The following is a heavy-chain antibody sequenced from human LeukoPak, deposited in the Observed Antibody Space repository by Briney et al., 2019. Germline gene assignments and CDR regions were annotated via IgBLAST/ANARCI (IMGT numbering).Heavy chain of an antibody. CDR3: ARLYGSGSYSFDY. V-gene: IGHV4-39*01. Sequence: SETLSLTCTVSAGSIISSSYYWGWIRQPPGKGLVWIVSIYYSGSTYYNPSLKSPVTISVDTSKNQFSLKLSSVTAADTAVYYCARLYGSGSYSFDYWGQGTLVTVSS. CDR2: IYYSGST. CDR1: AGSIISSSYY. J-gene: IGHJ4*02. D-gene: IGHD3-10*01.